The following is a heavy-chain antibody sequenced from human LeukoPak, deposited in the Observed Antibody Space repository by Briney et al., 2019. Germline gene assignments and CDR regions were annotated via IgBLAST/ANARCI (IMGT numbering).Heavy chain of an antibody. D-gene: IGHD3-16*02. V-gene: IGHV3-23*01. CDR1: GFTFSSYG. Sequence: GGSLRLSCAASGFTFSSYGMSWVRQAPGKGLEWVSGISNSGGSTSYADSVKGRFTISRDNSKNTLYLKMNGLRAEDTAVYYCAKKITFGGVIAKEADIWGQGTMVTVSS. CDR3: AKKITFGGVIAKEADI. J-gene: IGHJ3*02. CDR2: ISNSGGST.